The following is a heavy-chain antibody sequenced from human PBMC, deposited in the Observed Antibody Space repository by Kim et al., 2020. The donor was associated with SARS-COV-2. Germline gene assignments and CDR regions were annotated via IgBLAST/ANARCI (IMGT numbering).Heavy chain of an antibody. CDR3: AKGVVVVVAATGWFDP. J-gene: IGHJ5*02. V-gene: IGHV3-23*01. Sequence: DTVKGRFTIPRNTSKNTLYLQMNSLGAEDRAVYYCAKGVVVVVAATGWFDPWGQGTLVTVSS. D-gene: IGHD2-15*01.